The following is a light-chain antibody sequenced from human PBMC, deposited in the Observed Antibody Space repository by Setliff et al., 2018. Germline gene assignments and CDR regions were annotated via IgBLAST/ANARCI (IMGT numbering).Light chain of an antibody. Sequence: QSALTQPRSVSGSPGQSVTISCTGTTSDVGTYDFVSWYQEHPGKAPKLIIYDVTKRPSGVPDRFSGSKSGNTASLTISGLQAEDEADYYCCSYAGSAPFVVFGGGTKVTVL. CDR1: TSDVGTYDF. V-gene: IGLV2-11*01. J-gene: IGLJ2*01. CDR3: CSYAGSAPFVV. CDR2: DVT.